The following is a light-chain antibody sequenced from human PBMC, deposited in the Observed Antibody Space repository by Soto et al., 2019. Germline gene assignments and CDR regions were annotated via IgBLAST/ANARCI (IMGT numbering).Light chain of an antibody. Sequence: EIVLTQSPGTLSLSPGERATLSCGASQSVSRDFLAWYQQKPGQAPRLLIYGASKRATGIPDRFSGSGSGTAFTLTISRLEPEDYAVYYCQQFGFSAYTLGQGTRLDIK. CDR3: QQFGFSAYT. CDR2: GAS. J-gene: IGKJ2*01. CDR1: QSVSRDF. V-gene: IGKV3-20*01.